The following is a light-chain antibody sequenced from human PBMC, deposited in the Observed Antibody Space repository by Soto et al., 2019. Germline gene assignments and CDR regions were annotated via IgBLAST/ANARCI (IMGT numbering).Light chain of an antibody. Sequence: DIQMTQSPSSLSASVGDRVTITCRASQSISSYLNWYQRKPGKAPKLLIYAASSLQSGVPSRFSGSVSGTDFTLTISSPQPEDFATYYCQQSYSTPRTFGQGTKVDIK. CDR3: QQSYSTPRT. CDR1: QSISSY. J-gene: IGKJ1*01. V-gene: IGKV1-39*01. CDR2: AAS.